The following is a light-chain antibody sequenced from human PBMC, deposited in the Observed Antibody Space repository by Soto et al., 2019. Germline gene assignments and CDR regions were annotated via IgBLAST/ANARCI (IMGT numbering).Light chain of an antibody. Sequence: QSVLTQVTSVSGAPGQRVTSSCTGSTSNIGAGYDVHGYQQLPGTPPKLLINGNNNRPSGVPDRFSGSRSGTSASLAITGLQAEDEAYYYCQSYDTSLGIFGTGTKLTVL. CDR1: TSNIGAGYD. J-gene: IGLJ1*01. CDR2: GNN. CDR3: QSYDTSLGI. V-gene: IGLV1-40*01.